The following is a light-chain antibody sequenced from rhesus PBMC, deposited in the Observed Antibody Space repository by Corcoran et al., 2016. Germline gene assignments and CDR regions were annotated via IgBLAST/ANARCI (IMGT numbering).Light chain of an antibody. CDR3: LQSSNWPWT. CDR1: QSVSSY. CDR2: GAA. Sequence: EIVMTQSPATLALSPGERATLSCRASQSVSSYLAWYQQKPGQAPRLLIYGAASRATGIPDRFSGRGSGTEFTLTISSLEPEDVGVYFCLQSSNWPWTFGQGTKVEIK. J-gene: IGKJ1*01. V-gene: IGKV3-24*04.